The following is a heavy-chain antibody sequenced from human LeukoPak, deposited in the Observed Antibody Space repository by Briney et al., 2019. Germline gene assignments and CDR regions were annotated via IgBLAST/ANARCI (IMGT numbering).Heavy chain of an antibody. CDR3: ARHRNSQSTGAGDY. J-gene: IGHJ4*02. V-gene: IGHV1-2*02. Sequence: ASVKVSCKASGNTVAAHYLHWVRQAPGQGLEWMGWINPNTGGPFYAQRFQGRVTMTWDTSISTAYMELTRVTSDDTAIYYCARHRNSQSTGAGDYWGQGTLLTVSS. CDR1: GNTVAAHY. CDR2: INPNTGGP. D-gene: IGHD1-26*01.